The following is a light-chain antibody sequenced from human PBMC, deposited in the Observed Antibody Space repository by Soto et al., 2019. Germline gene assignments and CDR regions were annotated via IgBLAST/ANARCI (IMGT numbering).Light chain of an antibody. J-gene: IGKJ1*01. CDR1: QSVGSY. V-gene: IGKV3-20*01. CDR2: GAS. Sequence: ENVLTQSPGTLAFSPGERATLSFSASQSVGSYLGWYQKKPGQAPRLLIYGASNRATGIPDRFSGSGSGTDFTLTISRLEPEDFAVYYCQHYGGPPPWTLGQGTKVEIK. CDR3: QHYGGPPPWT.